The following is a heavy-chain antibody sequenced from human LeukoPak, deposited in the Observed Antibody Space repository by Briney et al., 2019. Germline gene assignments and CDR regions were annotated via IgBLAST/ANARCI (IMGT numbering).Heavy chain of an antibody. D-gene: IGHD6-19*01. Sequence: SETLSLTCNVSGASISSSSYYWAWIRQPPGKGLEWIGNIYNSGTTYYNPSLKSRVTTSIDTSKKQFSLKLTSVTSADTAMYYCARKLIAVTATFDSWGQGTLVTVSS. CDR1: GASISSSSYY. CDR3: ARKLIAVTATFDS. CDR2: IYNSGTT. J-gene: IGHJ4*02. V-gene: IGHV4-39*07.